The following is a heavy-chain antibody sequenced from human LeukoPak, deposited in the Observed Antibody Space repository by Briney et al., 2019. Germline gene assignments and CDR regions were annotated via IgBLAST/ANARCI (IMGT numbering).Heavy chain of an antibody. CDR1: GFTFSRNT. Sequence: GGSLRLSCAASGFTFSRNTMNWVRQPPGKGLEGVSSISIRSSYIYYADSVRGRFIISRDNAKNSMYLQMNSLRAEDTAVYYCARASGWYERGPDYYYYYMDVWGKGTTVTVSS. V-gene: IGHV3-21*01. J-gene: IGHJ6*03. CDR3: ARASGWYERGPDYYYYYMDV. D-gene: IGHD6-19*01. CDR2: ISIRSSYI.